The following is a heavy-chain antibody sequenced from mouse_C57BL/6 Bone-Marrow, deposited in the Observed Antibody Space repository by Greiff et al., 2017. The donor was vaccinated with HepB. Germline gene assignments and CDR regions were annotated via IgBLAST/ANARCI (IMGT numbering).Heavy chain of an antibody. CDR1: GYTFTSYG. CDR3: ARKGPITTVVATDY. J-gene: IGHJ2*01. D-gene: IGHD1-1*01. CDR2: IYPRSGNT. V-gene: IGHV1-81*01. Sequence: LQESGAELARPGASVKLSCKASGYTFTSYGISWVKQRTGQGLEWIGEIYPRSGNTYYNEKFKGKATLTADKSSSTAYMELRSQTSEDSAVYFCARKGPITTVVATDYWGQGTTLTVSS.